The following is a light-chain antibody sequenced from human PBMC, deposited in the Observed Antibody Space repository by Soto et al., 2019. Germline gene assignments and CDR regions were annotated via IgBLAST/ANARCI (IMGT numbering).Light chain of an antibody. CDR2: EVF. CDR3: TSYTSTGTLV. J-gene: IGLJ1*01. Sequence: QSVLTQPACVSVSPGQSITGYCTWTSSDVGGYNYVSWYQQHPGKVPKVMIYEVFNRPSGVSIRFSGSKSGNTASLTISGLQAEDEADYYCTSYTSTGTLVFGTGTKVTVL. V-gene: IGLV2-14*01. CDR1: SSDVGGYNY.